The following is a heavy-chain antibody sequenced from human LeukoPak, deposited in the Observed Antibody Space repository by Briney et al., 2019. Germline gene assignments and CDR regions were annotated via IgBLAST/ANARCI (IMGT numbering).Heavy chain of an antibody. V-gene: IGHV1-2*02. CDR3: ARRPIVGVPAPIDY. D-gene: IGHD2-2*01. J-gene: IGHJ4*02. CDR2: INPNTGGT. Sequence: ASVKVPCKASGYTFADYYIHWVRQAPGQGLEWMGLINPNTGGTNYAQKFQGRVTMTRDTSIITAYMELSRLRSDDTAVYYCARRPIVGVPAPIDYWGQGNLVTVSS. CDR1: GYTFADYY.